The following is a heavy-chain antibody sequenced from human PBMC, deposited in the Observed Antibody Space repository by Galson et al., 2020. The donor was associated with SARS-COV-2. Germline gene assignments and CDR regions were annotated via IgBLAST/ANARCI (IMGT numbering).Heavy chain of an antibody. J-gene: IGHJ5*02. Sequence: ASVKVSCKVSGYTLTELSMHWVRQAPGKGLEWMGGFDPEDGETIYAQKFQGRVTMTEDTSTDTAYMELSSLRSEDTAGYYCATGPGIAVAGTGGWFDPWGQGTLVTVSS. V-gene: IGHV1-24*01. CDR3: ATGPGIAVAGTGGWFDP. CDR1: GYTLTELS. CDR2: FDPEDGET. D-gene: IGHD6-19*01.